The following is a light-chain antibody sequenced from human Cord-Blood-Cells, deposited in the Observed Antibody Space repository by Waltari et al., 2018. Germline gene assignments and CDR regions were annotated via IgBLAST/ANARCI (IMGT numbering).Light chain of an antibody. CDR3: CSYAGSSTFV. CDR2: EVS. CDR1: SRDVGCYNL. V-gene: IGLV2-23*02. J-gene: IGLJ1*01. Sequence: QSALTHPAPVSGSPGQSITLSCTGTSRDVGCYNLVSWYQQHPGKAPKLMIYEVSKRPSGVSNRFSGSKSGNTASLTISGLQAEDEADYYCCSYAGSSTFVFGTGTKVTVL.